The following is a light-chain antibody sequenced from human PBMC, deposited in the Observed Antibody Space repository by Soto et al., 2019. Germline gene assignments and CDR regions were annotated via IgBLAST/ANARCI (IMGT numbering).Light chain of an antibody. CDR2: GNS. CDR3: QSYDSSLSGLYV. J-gene: IGLJ1*01. Sequence: QSALTQPPAVSVAPGERVTISCTGSSSNIGAGYDVHWYQQLPGTAPKLLIYGNSNRPSGVPDRFSGSKSGTSASLAITGLQAEYEADYYCQSYDSSLSGLYVFGTGTKV. CDR1: SSNIGAGYD. V-gene: IGLV1-40*01.